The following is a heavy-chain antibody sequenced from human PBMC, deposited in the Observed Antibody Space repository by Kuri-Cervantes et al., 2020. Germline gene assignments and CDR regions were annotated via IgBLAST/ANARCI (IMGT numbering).Heavy chain of an antibody. CDR1: GGSPSSRTHY. Sequence: SLGSTFSGGSPSSRTHYWGWIRQPPGKGLEWIATMYYRGSTYYSPSLKSRVALSADTSKNQFSLKLSSVTAADTAVYYCARDSPGDYWYFDLWGRGTLVTVSS. CDR3: ARDSPGDYWYFDL. D-gene: IGHD1-1*01. CDR2: MYYRGST. J-gene: IGHJ2*01. V-gene: IGHV4-39*07.